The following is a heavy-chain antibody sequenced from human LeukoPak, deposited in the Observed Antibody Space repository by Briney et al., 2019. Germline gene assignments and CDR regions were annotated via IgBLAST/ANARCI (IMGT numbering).Heavy chain of an antibody. D-gene: IGHD6-19*01. CDR2: KWYDGSNK. V-gene: IGHV3-33*06. J-gene: IGHJ4*02. CDR1: GFTFSSYG. Sequence: QPGRSLRLSCAASGFTFSSYGMHWVRQAPGRGLEWVAVKWYDGSNKYYADSVKGRFTISRDNSKNTLYLQMNSLRAEDTAVYYCAKDPTGVAGSIFDYWGQGTLVTVSS. CDR3: AKDPTGVAGSIFDY.